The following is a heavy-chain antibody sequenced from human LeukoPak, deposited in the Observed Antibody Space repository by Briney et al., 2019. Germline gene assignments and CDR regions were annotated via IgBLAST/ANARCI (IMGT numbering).Heavy chain of an antibody. CDR1: GFTFSTYS. Sequence: GGSLRLSCAASGFTFSTYSINWVRQAPGKGLEWVSYISSSSTAIYYADSVKGRFTISRDSAKNSLYLQMNSLRDEDTAIYYCARDFSLRYFDPFDYWGQGTLVTVSS. CDR3: ARDFSLRYFDPFDY. D-gene: IGHD3-9*01. V-gene: IGHV3-48*02. J-gene: IGHJ4*02. CDR2: ISSSSTAI.